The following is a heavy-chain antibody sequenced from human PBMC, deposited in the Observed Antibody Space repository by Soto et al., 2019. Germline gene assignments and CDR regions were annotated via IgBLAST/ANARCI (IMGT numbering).Heavy chain of an antibody. CDR3: ARGRAFDI. Sequence: QVQLQESGPGLVKPSGTLSLTCAVSSGSIISSGIWWNWVRQPPGKGLEWIGEIYYSGSTTYNPSLKSRVTMSVDKSKNQFSLRLTSVTATDTAVYYCARGRAFDIWGQGTMVTVSS. J-gene: IGHJ3*02. CDR1: SGSIISSGIW. V-gene: IGHV4-4*02. CDR2: IYYSGST.